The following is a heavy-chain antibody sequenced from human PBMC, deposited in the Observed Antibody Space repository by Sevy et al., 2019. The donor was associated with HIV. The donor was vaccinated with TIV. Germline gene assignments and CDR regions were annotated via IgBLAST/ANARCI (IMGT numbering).Heavy chain of an antibody. Sequence: ASVKVSCKASGYTFTGYYMHWVRQAPGQGLEWMGWINPNSGGTNYLQKFQGRVTMTRDTSISTAYMELSRLRSDDTAVYYCARGSGYYDFWSGYTTDAFDIWGQGTMVTVSS. D-gene: IGHD3-3*01. V-gene: IGHV1-2*02. CDR1: GYTFTGYY. CDR2: INPNSGGT. J-gene: IGHJ3*02. CDR3: ARGSGYYDFWSGYTTDAFDI.